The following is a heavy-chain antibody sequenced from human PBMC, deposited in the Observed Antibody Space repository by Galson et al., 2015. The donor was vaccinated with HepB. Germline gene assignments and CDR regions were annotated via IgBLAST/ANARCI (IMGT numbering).Heavy chain of an antibody. J-gene: IGHJ4*02. CDR2: ISSSSTYT. V-gene: IGHV3-11*06. Sequence: SLRLSCAASGFTFSDYYMSRIRQAPGQGLEWVSYISSSSTYTNYADSVRGRFTISRDNAKNSLYLQINSLRAEDTAVYYCARVADADYGDHSHFDYWGQGTLVTVSS. CDR1: GFTFSDYY. D-gene: IGHD4-17*01. CDR3: ARVADADYGDHSHFDY.